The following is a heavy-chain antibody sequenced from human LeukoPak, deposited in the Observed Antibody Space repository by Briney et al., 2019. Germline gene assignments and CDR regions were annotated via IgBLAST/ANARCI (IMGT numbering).Heavy chain of an antibody. CDR3: ASAHSMVRGVDLDY. CDR2: ISSSSSTI. V-gene: IGHV3-48*01. Sequence: GGSLRLSCAASGFTFSSHSMNWVRQAPGKGLEWVSYISSSSSTIYYADSVKGRFTISRDNAKNSLYLQMNSLRAEDTAVYYCASAHSMVRGVDLDYWGQGTLVTVSS. J-gene: IGHJ4*02. D-gene: IGHD3-10*01. CDR1: GFTFSSHS.